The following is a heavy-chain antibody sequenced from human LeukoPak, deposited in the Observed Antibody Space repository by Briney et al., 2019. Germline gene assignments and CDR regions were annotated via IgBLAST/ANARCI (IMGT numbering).Heavy chain of an antibody. D-gene: IGHD2-2*01. CDR2: INPNTGGT. V-gene: IGHV1-2*02. CDR3: ARDPPAYPCTTTRCYPEVDY. J-gene: IGHJ4*02. Sequence: GASVKVSCKASGYTFSGNFIHWVRQAPGLGLEWMGWINPNTGGTNSAEKFQGRVTLTRDTSLTTAYMELTSLRSDDTAVYYCARDPPAYPCTTTRCYPEVDYWGQETLVTVSS. CDR1: GYTFSGNF.